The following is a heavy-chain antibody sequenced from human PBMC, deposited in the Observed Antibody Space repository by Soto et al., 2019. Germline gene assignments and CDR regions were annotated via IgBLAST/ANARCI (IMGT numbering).Heavy chain of an antibody. CDR2: IIPIFGTP. D-gene: IGHD3-22*01. CDR1: GGAFSNHA. CDR3: ARHRFNYYDDTVYYYFDY. J-gene: IGHJ4*02. Sequence: SVKVSCKAAGGAFSNHAISWVRQAPGQGLEWMGGIIPIFGTPMYAQEFKGRVTITADKSMSTVYMELSSLRSEDTAVYYCARHRFNYYDDTVYYYFDYWGQGTLVTVSS. V-gene: IGHV1-69*06.